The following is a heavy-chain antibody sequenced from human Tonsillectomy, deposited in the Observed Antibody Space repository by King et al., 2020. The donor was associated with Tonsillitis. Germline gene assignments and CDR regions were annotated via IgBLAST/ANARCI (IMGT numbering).Heavy chain of an antibody. CDR1: GYSLTSGYY. V-gene: IGHV4-38-2*01. CDR2: IDHSGSA. Sequence: VQLQESGPGLVKPSETLSLTCAVSGYSLTSGYYWGWIRQPPGKGLEWLGSIDHSGSAYYNPSLQSRVTLSVNTSKNEFSLKLSSVTAADTAVYYCARGSLPDTRVPEFWGPGTLGTGSP. J-gene: IGHJ4*01. CDR3: ARGSLPDTRVPEF. D-gene: IGHD4/OR15-4a*01.